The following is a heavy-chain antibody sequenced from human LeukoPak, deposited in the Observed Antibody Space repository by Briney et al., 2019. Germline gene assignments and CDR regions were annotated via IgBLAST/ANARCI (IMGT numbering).Heavy chain of an antibody. V-gene: IGHV3-23*01. Sequence: PGGSLRLSCAASGFTFSSYAMNWVRQAPGKGLEWVSAISGSGGSTYYADSVKGRFTISRDNSKNTLYLQMNSLRTEDTAVYYCAKDRCSNGIGCYYYYMEVWGKGTTVTISS. J-gene: IGHJ6*03. CDR2: ISGSGGST. CDR1: GFTFSSYA. CDR3: AKDRCSNGIGCYYYYMEV. D-gene: IGHD2-8*01.